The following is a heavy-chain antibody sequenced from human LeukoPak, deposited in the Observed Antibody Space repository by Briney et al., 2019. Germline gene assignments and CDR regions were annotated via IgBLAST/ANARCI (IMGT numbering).Heavy chain of an antibody. J-gene: IGHJ4*02. Sequence: GESLKISCKGSGYSFTSHWIGWVRQMPGKGLEWMGIIYPGDSDTRYSPSFQGQVTISADNSISTAYLQWSSLKASDTAMYYCARRFHDFWSGPLNYFDYWGQGTLVTVSS. CDR2: IYPGDSDT. CDR1: GYSFTSHW. CDR3: ARRFHDFWSGPLNYFDY. V-gene: IGHV5-51*01. D-gene: IGHD3-3*01.